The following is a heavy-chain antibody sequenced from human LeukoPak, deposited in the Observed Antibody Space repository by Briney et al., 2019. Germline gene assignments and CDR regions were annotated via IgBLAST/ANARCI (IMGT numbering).Heavy chain of an antibody. CDR3: ARTIFGVVIKSWFDP. Sequence: AQTLSLTCTVSGGSISSGDYYWSWIRQPPGKCLEWIGYIYYSGSTYYNPSLKSRVTISVDTSKNQFSLKLSSVTAADTAVYYCARTIFGVVIKSWFDPWGQGTLVTVSS. CDR2: IYYSGST. D-gene: IGHD3-3*01. J-gene: IGHJ5*02. V-gene: IGHV4-30-4*08. CDR1: GGSISSGDYY.